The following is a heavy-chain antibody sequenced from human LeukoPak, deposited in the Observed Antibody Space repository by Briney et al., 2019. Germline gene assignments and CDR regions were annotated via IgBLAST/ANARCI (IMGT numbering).Heavy chain of an antibody. CDR3: AKGRFGVTIMITFGGVIAPDY. CDR2: IRSKANSYAT. D-gene: IGHD3-16*02. V-gene: IGHV3-73*01. J-gene: IGHJ4*02. CDR1: GFTFSGSA. Sequence: GGSLRLSCAASGFTFSGSAMHWVRQASGKGLEWVGRIRSKANSYATGYAVSVKGRFTISRDESKNTAYLQMNSLKAEDTAVYYCAKGRFGVTIMITFGGVIAPDYWGQGTLVAVSS.